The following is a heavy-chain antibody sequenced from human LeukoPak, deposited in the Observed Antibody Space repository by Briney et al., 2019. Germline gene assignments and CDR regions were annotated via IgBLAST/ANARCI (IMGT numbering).Heavy chain of an antibody. J-gene: IGHJ3*02. Sequence: PGGSLRLSCAASGFTFSAYWMHWVRQAPGKGLVWVSRINSDGSSTSYADSVKGRFTISRDNAKNSLYLQMNSLRAEDTAVYYCARDGMITAYAFDIWGQGTMVTVSS. CDR1: GFTFSAYW. D-gene: IGHD3-16*01. V-gene: IGHV3-74*01. CDR3: ARDGMITAYAFDI. CDR2: INSDGSST.